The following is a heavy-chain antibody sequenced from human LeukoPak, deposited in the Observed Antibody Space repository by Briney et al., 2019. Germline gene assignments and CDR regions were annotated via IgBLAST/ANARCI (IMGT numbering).Heavy chain of an antibody. D-gene: IGHD3-9*01. CDR3: ARLSKGRYFDYIFEY. CDR1: GGSVSSTTYY. J-gene: IGHJ4*02. V-gene: IGHV4-39*01. CDR2: VYYTGST. Sequence: PSETLSLTCTVSGGSVSSTTYYWGWIRPPPGGALEWIANVYYTGSTYCNLSLKSRVTMSVDTSKNQFSLTMTSVTAADTAVYYCARLSKGRYFDYIFEYWGQGTLATVSS.